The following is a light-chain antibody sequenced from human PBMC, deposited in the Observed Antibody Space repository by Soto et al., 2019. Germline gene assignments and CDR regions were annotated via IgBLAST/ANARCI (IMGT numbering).Light chain of an antibody. Sequence: DIVMTQSPDSLAVSLGERATINCKSSQSVLYSSNNKNYLAWYQQQPGQPPNLLIYWASTRESGVPDRFSGSGSGTDFTLTISSLQAEDVAVYYCQQYYSTPYTFGQGTKVDIK. V-gene: IGKV4-1*01. CDR1: QSVLYSSNNKNY. CDR3: QQYYSTPYT. CDR2: WAS. J-gene: IGKJ2*01.